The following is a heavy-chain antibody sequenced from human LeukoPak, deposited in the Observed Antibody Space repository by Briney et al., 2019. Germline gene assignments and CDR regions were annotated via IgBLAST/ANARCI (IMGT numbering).Heavy chain of an antibody. CDR3: TTGRLYCSGGTCFY. CDR1: GFTFSNAR. J-gene: IGHJ4*02. V-gene: IGHV3-15*01. D-gene: IGHD2-15*01. Sequence: GGSLRLSCAASGFTFSNARMSWVRQAPGKGLEWVGRIKSKTDGGTTDYAAPVKGRFTISRDDSKNTLYLQMNSLKTEDTAVYYCTTGRLYCSGGTCFYWGQGTLVTVSS. CDR2: IKSKTDGGTT.